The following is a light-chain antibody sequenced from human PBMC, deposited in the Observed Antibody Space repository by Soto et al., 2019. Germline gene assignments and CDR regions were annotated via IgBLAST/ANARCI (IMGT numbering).Light chain of an antibody. Sequence: DIQMTQSPSSLSASVGDRVTITCRASQSISSYLNWYQQKPGKAPKLLIYAASSLQSGVPSRFSGSGSGTDFTLTISSLQPEDFANYYCQQSYSTPPVTFGGGTQVEIK. CDR2: AAS. CDR1: QSISSY. V-gene: IGKV1-39*01. CDR3: QQSYSTPPVT. J-gene: IGKJ4*01.